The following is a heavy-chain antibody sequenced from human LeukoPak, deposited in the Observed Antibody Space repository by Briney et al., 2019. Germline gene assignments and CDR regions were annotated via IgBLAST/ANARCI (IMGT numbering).Heavy chain of an antibody. J-gene: IGHJ4*02. D-gene: IGHD3-3*01. Sequence: GGSLRLSCAASGFTFSSYSMNWVRQAPGKGLEWVSSISSSSSYIYYADSVKGRFTISRDNTKNSLYLQMNSLRAEDTAVFYCARDQYDTWSRRGNFDSWGQGTLVIVSS. CDR1: GFTFSSYS. CDR2: ISSSSSYI. V-gene: IGHV3-21*04. CDR3: ARDQYDTWSRRGNFDS.